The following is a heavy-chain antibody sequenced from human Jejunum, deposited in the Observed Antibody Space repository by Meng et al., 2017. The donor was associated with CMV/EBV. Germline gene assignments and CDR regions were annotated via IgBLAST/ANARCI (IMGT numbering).Heavy chain of an antibody. D-gene: IGHD3-9*01. Sequence: QVQLQGSGPGLLKPSQTLSLTCIVSGGSVSSASYLWSWIRQPAGKGLEGIGRMYSSGSTYYNPSLKSRLTMSIDTSKNQFSLELSSVTAADTAVYYCARMTGTNYFDYWGQGTLVTVSS. CDR2: MYSSGST. J-gene: IGHJ4*02. CDR3: ARMTGTNYFDY. CDR1: GGSVSSASYL. V-gene: IGHV4-61*02.